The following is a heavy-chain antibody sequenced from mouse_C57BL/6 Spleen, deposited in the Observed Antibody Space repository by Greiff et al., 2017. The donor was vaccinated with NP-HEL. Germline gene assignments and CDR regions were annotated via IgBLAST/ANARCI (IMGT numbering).Heavy chain of an antibody. V-gene: IGHV1-82*01. D-gene: IGHD1-1*01. J-gene: IGHJ1*03. CDR1: GYAFSSSW. CDR2: IYPGDGDT. Sequence: QVQLKQSGPELVKPGASVKISCKASGYAFSSSWMNWVKQRPGKGLEWIGRIYPGDGDTNYNGKFKGKATLTADKSSSTAYMQLSSLTSEDSAVYFCARDYGSPDWYFDVWGTGTTVTVSS. CDR3: ARDYGSPDWYFDV.